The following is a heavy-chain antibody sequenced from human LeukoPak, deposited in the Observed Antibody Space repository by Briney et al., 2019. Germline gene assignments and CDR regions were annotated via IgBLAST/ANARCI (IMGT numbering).Heavy chain of an antibody. D-gene: IGHD2/OR15-2a*01. CDR1: GFTFSSYG. CDR3: AKYVSARGPPYALAV. Sequence: GGSLRLSCAASGFTFSSYGMHWVRQAPGKGLEWVAVIWYDGSNKYYADSVKGRFTISRDNSKNTLYLQMNSLRAEDTAVYYCAKYVSARGPPYALAVWGQGTTVTVSS. J-gene: IGHJ6*02. CDR2: IWYDGSNK. V-gene: IGHV3-33*03.